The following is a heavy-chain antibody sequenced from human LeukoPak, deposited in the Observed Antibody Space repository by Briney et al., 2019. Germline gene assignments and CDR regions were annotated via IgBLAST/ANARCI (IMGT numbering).Heavy chain of an antibody. CDR2: IIPIFGTA. J-gene: IGHJ6*03. V-gene: IGHV1-69*13. CDR3: ARSAYGSGSYYIPYYYMDV. CDR1: GGTFSTYA. D-gene: IGHD3-10*01. Sequence: SVKVSCKASGGTFSTYAISWVRQAPGQGPEWMGGIIPIFGTANYAQKFQGRVTITADESTSTAYMELSSLRSEDTAVYYCARSAYGSGSYYIPYYYMDVWGKGTTVTVSS.